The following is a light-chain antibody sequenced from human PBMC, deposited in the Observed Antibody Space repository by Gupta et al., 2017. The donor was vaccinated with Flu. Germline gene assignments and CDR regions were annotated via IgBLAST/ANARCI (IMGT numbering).Light chain of an antibody. CDR2: EDN. J-gene: IGLJ1*01. V-gene: IGLV6-57*01. Sequence: SGSIASNYVQWYQQRPGSSPTTVIYEDNQRPSAVPDRFSGSIDSSSNSASLTLSGLKTEDEADYYCQSYDDSNRYFFGTGTKVTVL. CDR3: QSYDDSNRYF. CDR1: SGSIASNY.